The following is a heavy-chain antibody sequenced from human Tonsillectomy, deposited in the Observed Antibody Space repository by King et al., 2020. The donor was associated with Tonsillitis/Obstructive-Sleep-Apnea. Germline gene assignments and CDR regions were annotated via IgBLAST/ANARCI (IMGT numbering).Heavy chain of an antibody. CDR1: GYMFIGYY. CDR3: SRNEGVGSVAGSDY. Sequence: QLVQSGAEVKKPGASVKVSCKASGYMFIGYYIHWVRQAPGQGLEWMGRINPGGGGINYAQKFQGRVTMTSDTSISTAYMELSSLRSDDTAVYYCSRNEGVGSVAGSDYWGQGTQVTVSS. V-gene: IGHV1-2*06. CDR2: INPGGGGI. J-gene: IGHJ4*02. D-gene: IGHD6-19*01.